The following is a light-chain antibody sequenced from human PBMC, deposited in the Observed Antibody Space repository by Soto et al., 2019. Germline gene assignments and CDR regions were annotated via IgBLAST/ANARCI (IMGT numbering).Light chain of an antibody. Sequence: QSVLTQPPSVSGAPGQRVTISCTGSSSNIGAGYDVHWYQQLPGTAPKLLIYANNIRPSGVPDRFSGSKSGTSASLAITGLQAEDEADYYCQSYDSSLSGSYVFGTGTKVTVL. CDR2: ANN. J-gene: IGLJ1*01. CDR1: SSNIGAGYD. CDR3: QSYDSSLSGSYV. V-gene: IGLV1-40*01.